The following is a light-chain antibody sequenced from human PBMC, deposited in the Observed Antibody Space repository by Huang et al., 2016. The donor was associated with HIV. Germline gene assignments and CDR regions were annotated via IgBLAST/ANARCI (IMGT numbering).Light chain of an antibody. Sequence: EIVVTQSPATLSVSPGERATLSCRASQTVSSNLAWYQQKPGQAPRLLIYAASTRATDIPARFSGSGCGTEFTLTISSLQSEDFAVYYCQHYRVWPPVYTFGQGTKLEIK. CDR2: AAS. J-gene: IGKJ2*01. V-gene: IGKV3-15*01. CDR3: QHYRVWPPVYT. CDR1: QTVSSN.